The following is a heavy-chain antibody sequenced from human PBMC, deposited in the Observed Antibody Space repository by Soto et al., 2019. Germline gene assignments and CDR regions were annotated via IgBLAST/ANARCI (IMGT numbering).Heavy chain of an antibody. D-gene: IGHD6-13*01. CDR3: ARHQSHSSSYVDP. CDR2: IYYSGST. V-gene: IGHV4-39*01. CDR1: GGSISSSSYY. J-gene: IGHJ5*02. Sequence: QLQLQESGPGLVKPSETLSLTCTVSGGSISSSSYYWGWIRPPPGKGLEWIGSIYYSGSTYYNPSREGRVTISVDTSKNQFTLKLSSVTAADTAVYYCARHQSHSSSYVDPWGQGTLVTVSS.